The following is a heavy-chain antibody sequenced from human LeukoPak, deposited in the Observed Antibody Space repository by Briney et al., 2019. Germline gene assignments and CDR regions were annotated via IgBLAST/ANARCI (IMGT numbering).Heavy chain of an antibody. V-gene: IGHV1-69*13. CDR2: ITPIFSTA. CDR1: GGTFSTYT. CDR3: ARADIVATIQKGFDY. J-gene: IGHJ4*02. D-gene: IGHD5-12*01. Sequence: SVKVSCKASGGTFSTYTINWVRQAPGQGLEWMGEITPIFSTANYAQKFQGRVTITADESTSTAYTDLSSLRSEDTAVYYCARADIVATIQKGFDYWGQGTLVIVSS.